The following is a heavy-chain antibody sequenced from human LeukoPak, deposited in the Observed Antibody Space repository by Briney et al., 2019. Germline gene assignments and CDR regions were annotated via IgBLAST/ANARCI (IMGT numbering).Heavy chain of an antibody. D-gene: IGHD1-7*01. Sequence: SETLSLTCAVYGGSFSGYYWSWIRQHPGKGLEWIGYIYYSGNTYYNPSLKSRVTISVDTSKNQFSLKLSSVTAADTAVYYCARDRARFNWNYGSYGMDVWGQGTTVTVSS. J-gene: IGHJ6*02. V-gene: IGHV4-31*11. CDR2: IYYSGNT. CDR3: ARDRARFNWNYGSYGMDV. CDR1: GGSFSGYY.